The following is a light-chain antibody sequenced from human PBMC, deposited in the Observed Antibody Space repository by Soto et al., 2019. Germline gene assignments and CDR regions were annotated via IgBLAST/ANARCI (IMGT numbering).Light chain of an antibody. Sequence: EIVLTQSPATLSLSPGERATLSCRTSQSVSSHLIWYQQKPGQAPRLLIYDASNRATGIPARFSGSGSGTDFTLSISSLEPEDFAVYYCQQRSNWPLTFGGGTTVDIK. J-gene: IGKJ4*01. V-gene: IGKV3-11*01. CDR3: QQRSNWPLT. CDR2: DAS. CDR1: QSVSSH.